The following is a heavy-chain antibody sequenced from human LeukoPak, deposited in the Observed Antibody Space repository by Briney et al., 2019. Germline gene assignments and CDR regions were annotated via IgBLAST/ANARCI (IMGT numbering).Heavy chain of an antibody. V-gene: IGHV4-30-4*08. CDR3: ARDRAEGNYDILTGYWSWFDP. CDR2: IYYSGST. Sequence: SETLSLTCTVSGGSISSGDYYWSWIRQPPGKGLEWIGYIYYSGSTYYNPSLKSRVTISVDTSKNQFSLKLSSVTAADTAVYYCARDRAEGNYDILTGYWSWFDPWGQGTLVTVSS. CDR1: GGSISSGDYY. J-gene: IGHJ5*02. D-gene: IGHD3-9*01.